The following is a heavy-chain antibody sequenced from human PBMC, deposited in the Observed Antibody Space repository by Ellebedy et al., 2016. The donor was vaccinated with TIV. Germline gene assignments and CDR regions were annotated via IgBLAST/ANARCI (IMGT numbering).Heavy chain of an antibody. CDR3: AKSRYCSSTSCYAFDI. CDR2: ISGSGGST. J-gene: IGHJ3*02. V-gene: IGHV3-23*01. Sequence: GGSLRLSXAASGFTFSSYAMSWVRQAPGKGLEWVSAISGSGGSTYYADSVKGRFTISRDNSKNTLYLQMNSLRAEDTAVYYCAKSRYCSSTSCYAFDIWGQGTMVTVSS. CDR1: GFTFSSYA. D-gene: IGHD2-2*01.